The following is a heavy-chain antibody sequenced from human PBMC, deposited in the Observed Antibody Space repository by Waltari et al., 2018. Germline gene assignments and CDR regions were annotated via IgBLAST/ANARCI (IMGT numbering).Heavy chain of an antibody. V-gene: IGHV4-4*02. CDR3: ARDRGRGIYLDS. Sequence: QLQLQESGPGLVKPSGTLSLTCAVSGEYMSSTDWWSWVRQSPGTGLEWIGQVQRSGRTNYNPSFASRVSVSVDTSTNQFSLKVTSATAADTAVYFCARDRGRGIYLDSWGQGVLVTVSP. J-gene: IGHJ4*02. CDR1: GEYMSSTDW. D-gene: IGHD2-15*01. CDR2: VQRSGRT.